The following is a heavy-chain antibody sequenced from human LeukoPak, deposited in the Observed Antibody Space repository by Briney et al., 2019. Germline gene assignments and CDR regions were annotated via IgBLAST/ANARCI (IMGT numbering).Heavy chain of an antibody. V-gene: IGHV4-4*07. CDR2: IHTSGTT. CDR1: GDSMRSFY. J-gene: IGHJ5*02. CDR3: ARGDLYDGGGRNWFDP. Sequence: SETLSLTCTVSGDSMRSFYWSFIRQPAGKGLEWIGHIHTSGTTWYNASLKSRVAMSVDTSKNQFSLRLTSVTAADTAVYYCARGDLYDGGGRNWFDPWGQGTLVTVSS. D-gene: IGHD3-16*01.